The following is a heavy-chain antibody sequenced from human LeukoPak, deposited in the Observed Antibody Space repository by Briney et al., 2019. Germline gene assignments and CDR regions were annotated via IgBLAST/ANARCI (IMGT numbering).Heavy chain of an antibody. CDR2: ISGSGDST. V-gene: IGHV3-23*01. D-gene: IGHD4-17*01. Sequence: GGSLRLFCAASGFTFSSYAMSWVSQGPGKGLEWVSAISGSGDSTYYADAVKGRFTISRDNSKNTLYLQMNSLRAEDTAIYYCAKEGNGDYSFDYWGQRTLVTVSS. CDR1: GFTFSSYA. J-gene: IGHJ4*02. CDR3: AKEGNGDYSFDY.